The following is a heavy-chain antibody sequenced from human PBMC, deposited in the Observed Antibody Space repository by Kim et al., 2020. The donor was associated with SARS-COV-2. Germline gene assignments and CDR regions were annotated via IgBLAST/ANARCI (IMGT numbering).Heavy chain of an antibody. D-gene: IGHD6-13*01. Sequence: SETLSLTCTVSGGSISSYYWSWIRQPPGKGLEWIGYIYYSGSTNYNPSLKSRVTISVDTSKNQFSLKLSSVTAADTAVYYCARTGTPAAGTRWFDPWGQGTLVTVSS. CDR3: ARTGTPAAGTRWFDP. J-gene: IGHJ5*02. CDR1: GGSISSYY. V-gene: IGHV4-59*01. CDR2: IYYSGST.